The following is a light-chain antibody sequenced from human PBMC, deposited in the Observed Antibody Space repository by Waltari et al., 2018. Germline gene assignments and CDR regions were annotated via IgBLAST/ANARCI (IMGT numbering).Light chain of an antibody. J-gene: IGKJ1*01. CDR3: QQYYSTPRT. Sequence: DIVMTQSPDSLAVSLCERATISCKSSQSLLYSSNDKDYLAWYQQKPGQPPRLLISWASTRESGVPDRFSGSGSGTDFTLTINSLQAEDVAVYYCQQYYSTPRTFGQGTKVEIK. V-gene: IGKV4-1*01. CDR2: WAS. CDR1: QSLLYSSNDKDY.